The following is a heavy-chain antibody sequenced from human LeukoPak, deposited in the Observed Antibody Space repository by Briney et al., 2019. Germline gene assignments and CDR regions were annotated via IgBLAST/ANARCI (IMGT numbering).Heavy chain of an antibody. CDR1: GYTFTSYY. Sequence: GASVKVSCKASGYTFTSYYMHWVRQAPGQGPEWMGIINPSGGSTSYAQKFQGRVTMTRDTSTSTVYMELSSLRSEDTAVYYCARDSQGATIPDYWGQGTLVTVSS. D-gene: IGHD1-26*01. J-gene: IGHJ4*02. CDR3: ARDSQGATIPDY. CDR2: INPSGGST. V-gene: IGHV1-46*01.